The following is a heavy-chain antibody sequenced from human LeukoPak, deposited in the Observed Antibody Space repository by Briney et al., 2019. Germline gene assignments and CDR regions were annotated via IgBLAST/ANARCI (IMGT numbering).Heavy chain of an antibody. J-gene: IGHJ4*02. Sequence: PGGSLRLSCAASGFTFSNAWMSWVRQAPGKGLEWVGRIKSKTDGGTTDYAAPVKGRFTISRDDSKNTLYLQMNSLKTEDTAVYCTTDDYYDSSGYHTLGDYWGQGTLVTVSS. CDR2: IKSKTDGGTT. D-gene: IGHD3-22*01. V-gene: IGHV3-15*01. CDR3: TTDDYYDSSGYHTLGDY. CDR1: GFTFSNAW.